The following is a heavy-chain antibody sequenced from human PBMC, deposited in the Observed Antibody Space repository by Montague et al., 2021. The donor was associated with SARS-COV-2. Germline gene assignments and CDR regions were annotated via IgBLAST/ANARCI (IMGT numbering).Heavy chain of an antibody. V-gene: IGHV4-39*01. D-gene: IGHD3-10*01. CDR1: GGSISSTSYY. Sequence: SETLSLTCTVSGGSISSTSYYWGWIRQPPGKGLEWIGSISYSGSTYYKSSVESRVTISVDTSKNQFSLRLSSVTAADTAVYYCARHITGSGNAFDIWGQGTMVTVSS. CDR3: ARHITGSGNAFDI. J-gene: IGHJ3*02. CDR2: ISYSGST.